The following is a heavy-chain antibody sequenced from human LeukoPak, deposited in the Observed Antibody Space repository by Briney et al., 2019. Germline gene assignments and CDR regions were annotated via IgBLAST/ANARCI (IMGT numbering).Heavy chain of an antibody. CDR2: ISGSSSYK. V-gene: IGHV3-21*06. Sequence: GGSLRLSCAAAGLTFSTYSMNWVRQAPGKGLEWVSSISGSSSYKYYADSVKGRFSISRDNAKNSLYLQMNSLRAEDTAVYYCVRDDDRPDNGLDYWGQGTLVTVSS. CDR3: VRDDDRPDNGLDY. J-gene: IGHJ4*02. D-gene: IGHD3-22*01. CDR1: GLTFSTYS.